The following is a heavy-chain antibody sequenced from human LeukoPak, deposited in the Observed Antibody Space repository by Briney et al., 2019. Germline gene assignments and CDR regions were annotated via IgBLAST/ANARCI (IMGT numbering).Heavy chain of an antibody. J-gene: IGHJ4*02. CDR3: ARDSSGYYYSLDY. CDR1: GYTFTTYG. Sequence: ASVKVSCKASGYTFTTYGISWVRQAPGQGLEWMGWISAYNGNTNYAQKFQGRVTITADESTSTAYMELSSLRSEDTAVYYCARDSSGYYYSLDYWGQGTLVTVSS. D-gene: IGHD3-22*01. V-gene: IGHV1-18*01. CDR2: ISAYNGNT.